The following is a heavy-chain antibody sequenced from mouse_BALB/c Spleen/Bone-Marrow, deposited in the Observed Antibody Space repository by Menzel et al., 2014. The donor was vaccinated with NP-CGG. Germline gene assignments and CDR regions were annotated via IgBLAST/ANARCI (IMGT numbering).Heavy chain of an antibody. CDR1: GYTFTDYA. CDR3: ARSYYGNYYAMDY. Sequence: VQLQQSGPELVRPGVSVKISCKGSGYTFTDYAMHWVQQSHAKSLEWIGVISTYSGNTNYNQKFKCKATMTVDKSSSTAYMELARLTSEDSAIYYCARSYYGNYYAMDYWGQGTSVTVSS. V-gene: IGHV1-67*01. CDR2: ISTYSGNT. D-gene: IGHD1-1*01. J-gene: IGHJ4*01.